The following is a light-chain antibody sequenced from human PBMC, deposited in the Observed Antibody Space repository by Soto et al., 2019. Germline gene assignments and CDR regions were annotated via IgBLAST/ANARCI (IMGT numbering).Light chain of an antibody. J-gene: IGLJ1*01. CDR3: SSYTTRHTRQIV. V-gene: IGLV2-14*03. Sequence: QSALTQPASVSGSPGQSITISCTGTSSNVGGYNYVSWYQHHPGKAPKLIIYDVSNRPSGVSIRFSGSKSDNTASLTISGLQPEDEADYHCSSYTTRHTRQIVFGTGTKLTVL. CDR2: DVS. CDR1: SSNVGGYNY.